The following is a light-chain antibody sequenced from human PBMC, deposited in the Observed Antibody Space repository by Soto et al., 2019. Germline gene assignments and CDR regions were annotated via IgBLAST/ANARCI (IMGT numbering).Light chain of an antibody. J-gene: IGKJ5*01. Sequence: EIVLLESPGTLSLSPGERATLSCRASQSVASRNLAWYQQKPGQAPRLLIYDASNRATGIPARFSGSGSGTDFTLTISSLQAEDVAVYYCQQSYSLPPTFGQGTRLEIK. CDR3: QQSYSLPPT. CDR2: DAS. V-gene: IGKV3-20*01. CDR1: QSVASRN.